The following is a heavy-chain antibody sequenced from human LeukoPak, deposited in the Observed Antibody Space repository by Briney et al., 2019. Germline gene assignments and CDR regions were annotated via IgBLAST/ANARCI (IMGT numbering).Heavy chain of an antibody. J-gene: IGHJ3*02. Sequence: PSETLSLTCAVSGGSISSGGYSWSWIRQPPGKGLEWIGYIYHSGSTYYNPSLKSRVTISVDRSKNQFSLKLSSVTAADTAVYYCASQERDGYNLDDAFDIWGQGTMVTVSS. D-gene: IGHD5-24*01. CDR1: GGSISSGGYS. CDR2: IYHSGST. CDR3: ASQERDGYNLDDAFDI. V-gene: IGHV4-30-2*01.